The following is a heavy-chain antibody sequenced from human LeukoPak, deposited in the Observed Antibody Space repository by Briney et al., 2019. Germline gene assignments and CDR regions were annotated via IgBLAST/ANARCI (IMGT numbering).Heavy chain of an antibody. J-gene: IGHJ4*02. CDR2: ISAHNGNT. V-gene: IGHV1-18*01. D-gene: IGHD5-12*01. CDR1: GYTFTSYG. Sequence: ASVKVSCKASGYTFTSYGISWVRQAPGQGLEWMGWISAHNGNTNYAQKLQGRVTMTTDTSTSTAYMELRSLRSDDTAVYYCARVDSGYDPLHYWGQGTLVTVSS. CDR3: ARVDSGYDPLHY.